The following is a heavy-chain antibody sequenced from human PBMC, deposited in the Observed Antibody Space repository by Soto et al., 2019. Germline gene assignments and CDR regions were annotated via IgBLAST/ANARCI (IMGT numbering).Heavy chain of an antibody. CDR1: GYAFTTYG. V-gene: IGHV1-18*01. CDR3: ARGRYGDY. Sequence: QVHLVPSGAEVKKPGASVKVSCKGSGYAFTTYGITWVRQAPGQGLEWMGWISAHSGNTNYAQKLQGRVPVTRDASTSTAYMELRSLRSDDTAVYYCARGRYGDYWGQGALVTVSS. J-gene: IGHJ4*02. D-gene: IGHD1-1*01. CDR2: ISAHSGNT.